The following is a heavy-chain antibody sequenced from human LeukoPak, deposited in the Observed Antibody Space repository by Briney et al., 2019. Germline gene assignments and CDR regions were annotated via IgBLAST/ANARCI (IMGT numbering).Heavy chain of an antibody. Sequence: SETLSLTCTVSGGSISSYYSSWIRHPPGKGLEWHVYIFYNGSTNYDPSVKSRVTISVDTSKNQFSLKLSSVTAADTAVYYCARTILTGWSPFDYWGQGTLVTVSS. D-gene: IGHD3-9*01. V-gene: IGHV4-59*01. CDR1: GGSISSYY. J-gene: IGHJ4*02. CDR3: ARTILTGWSPFDY. CDR2: IFYNGST.